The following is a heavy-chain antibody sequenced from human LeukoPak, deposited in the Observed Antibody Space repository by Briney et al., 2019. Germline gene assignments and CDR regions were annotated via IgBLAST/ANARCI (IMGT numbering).Heavy chain of an antibody. Sequence: PGGSLRLSCAASGFTFSNAWMSWVRQAPGKGLEWVGRIKSKTDGGTTDYAAPVKGGFTISRDDSKNTLYLQMNSLKTEDTAVFYCTTSLGRAIKGRAFDIWGQGTMVTVSS. J-gene: IGHJ3*02. CDR2: IKSKTDGGTT. CDR1: GFTFSNAW. CDR3: TTSLGRAIKGRAFDI. V-gene: IGHV3-15*01. D-gene: IGHD2-21*01.